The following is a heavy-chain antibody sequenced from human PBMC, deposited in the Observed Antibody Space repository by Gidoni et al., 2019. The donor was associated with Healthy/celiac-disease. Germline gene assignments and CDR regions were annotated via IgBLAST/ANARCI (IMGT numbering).Heavy chain of an antibody. J-gene: IGHJ6*02. CDR2: IIPIFGTA. CDR1: GGTFSSYA. V-gene: IGHV1-69*01. CDR3: ARASPARYCSGGSCYSSDYYYYGMDV. D-gene: IGHD2-15*01. Sequence: QVQLVQSGAEVKKPGSSVKLSCKASGGTFSSYAISWVRQAPGQGLDWMGGIIPIFGTANYAQKFQGRVTITADESTSTAYMELSSLRSEDTAVYYCARASPARYCSGGSCYSSDYYYYGMDVWGQGTTVTVSS.